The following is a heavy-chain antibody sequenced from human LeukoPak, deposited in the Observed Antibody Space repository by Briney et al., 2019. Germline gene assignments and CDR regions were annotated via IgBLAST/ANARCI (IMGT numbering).Heavy chain of an antibody. V-gene: IGHV1-2*02. CDR2: INPNSGGT. CDR1: GYTFTGYY. CDR3: AREGRSSSAHNWFDP. Sequence: GASVKVSCKASGYTFTGYYMHWARQAPGQGLEWMGWINPNSGGTNYAQKFQGRVTMTRDTSISTAYMELSRLRSDDTAVYYCAREGRSSSAHNWFDPWGQGTLVTVSS. J-gene: IGHJ5*02. D-gene: IGHD6-6*01.